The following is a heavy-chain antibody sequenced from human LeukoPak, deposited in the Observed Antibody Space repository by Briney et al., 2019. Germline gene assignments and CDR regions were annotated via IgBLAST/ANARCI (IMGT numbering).Heavy chain of an antibody. CDR1: GFTFSNYA. V-gene: IGHV3-23*01. CDR3: AKGSGGSGSYSKYYFDF. D-gene: IGHD3-10*01. CDR2: ISGSGGNT. J-gene: IGHJ4*02. Sequence: GGSLRLSCAASGFTFSNYAMSWVRQAPGKGLEWVSGISGSGGNTYYADSVKGRFTISRDNSKNTLYLQMDSLRAEDTALYYCAKGSGGSGSYSKYYFDFWGQGTLVTVSS.